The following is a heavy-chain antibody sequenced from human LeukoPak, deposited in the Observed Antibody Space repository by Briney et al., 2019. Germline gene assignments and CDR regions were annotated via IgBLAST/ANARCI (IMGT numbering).Heavy chain of an antibody. CDR1: GFNFSSYA. J-gene: IGHJ4*02. CDR2: ISSNGGST. CDR3: ARSLYCSGGSCYSEMFDY. V-gene: IGHV3-64*01. D-gene: IGHD2-15*01. Sequence: PGGSLRLSCAASGFNFSSYAMNWVRQAPGKGLEYVSAISSNGGSTYYANSVKDRFTISRDNSKNTLYLQMGSLRAEDMAVYYCARSLYCSGGSCYSEMFDYWGQGTLVTVSS.